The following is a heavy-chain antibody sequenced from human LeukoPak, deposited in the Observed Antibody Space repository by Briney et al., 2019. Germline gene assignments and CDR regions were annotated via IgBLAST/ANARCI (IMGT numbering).Heavy chain of an antibody. CDR3: ARATDSSSWYDY. Sequence: PRASVKVSCKASGHTFTGYYMHWVRQAPGQGLEWMGWINPNSGGTNYAQEFQGRVTMTRDTSISTAYMELSRLRSDDTAVYYCARATDSSSWYDYWGQGTLVTVSS. CDR1: GHTFTGYY. V-gene: IGHV1-2*02. J-gene: IGHJ4*02. D-gene: IGHD6-13*01. CDR2: INPNSGGT.